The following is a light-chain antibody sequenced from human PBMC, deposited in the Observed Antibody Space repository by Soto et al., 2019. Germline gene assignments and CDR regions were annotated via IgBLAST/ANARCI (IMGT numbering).Light chain of an antibody. J-gene: IGKJ4*01. CDR3: QQRSNWLT. CDR2: DAS. CDR1: QSVSSY. Sequence: EIVLTQSPATLSLSPGERATLSCRASQSVSSYLAWYQQKRGQAPRLLIYDASNRATGIPARFSGSGSGTDFTLTISSLEPEEFAVYYCQQRSNWLTFGGGTKVEIK. V-gene: IGKV3-11*01.